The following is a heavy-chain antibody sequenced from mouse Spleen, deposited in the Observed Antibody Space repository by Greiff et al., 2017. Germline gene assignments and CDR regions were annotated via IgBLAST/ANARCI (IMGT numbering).Heavy chain of an antibody. CDR2: IDPETGGT. J-gene: IGHJ1*01. D-gene: IGHD1-1*01. CDR3: TRGGYYGSSRYFDV. Sequence: QVHVKQSGAELVRPGASVTLSCKASGYTFTDYEMHWVKQTPVHGLEWIGAIDPETGGTAYNQKFKGKAILTADKSSSTAYMELRSLTSEDSAVYYCTRGGYYGSSRYFDVWGAGTTVTVSS. V-gene: IGHV1-15*01. CDR1: GYTFTDYE.